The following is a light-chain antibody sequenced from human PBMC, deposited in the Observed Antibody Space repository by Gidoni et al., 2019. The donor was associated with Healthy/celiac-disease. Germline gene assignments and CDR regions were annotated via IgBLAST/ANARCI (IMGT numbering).Light chain of an antibody. V-gene: IGLV2-23*03. CDR1: SSDVGSDNL. CDR3: CSDAGSSTFRV. J-gene: IGLJ2*01. CDR2: EGS. Sequence: QSALTQPASVSGSPGQSLTISCTGTSSDVGSDNLVSWYQQHPGKAPKIMIYEGSKRPSGVSNRFSGSKSGNTASLTISGLQAEDEADYYCCSDAGSSTFRVFGGGTKLPVL.